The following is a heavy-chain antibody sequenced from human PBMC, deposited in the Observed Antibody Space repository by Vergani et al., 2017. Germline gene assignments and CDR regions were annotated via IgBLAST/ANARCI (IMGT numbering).Heavy chain of an antibody. CDR3: ARDQGSVSDAFDI. CDR2: VSYSGST. J-gene: IGHJ3*02. Sequence: QVQLQESGPGLVKPSETLSLTCTVSGGSVSSGTYYWSWIRQPAGKGLEWIGYVSYSGSTNYNPSLGSRVIISLDTSKNQFSLKLKSVTAADTAVYYCARDQGSVSDAFDIWGPGTMVTVSS. CDR1: GGSVSSGTYY. V-gene: IGHV4-61*10.